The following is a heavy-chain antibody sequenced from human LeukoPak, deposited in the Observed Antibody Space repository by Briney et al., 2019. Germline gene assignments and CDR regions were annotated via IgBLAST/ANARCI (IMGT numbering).Heavy chain of an antibody. CDR3: ARGRFRWELEIRDSDY. CDR1: GYTFTGYY. J-gene: IGHJ4*02. V-gene: IGHV1-8*02. Sequence: GASVKVSCKASGYTFTGYYMHWVRQAPGQGLEWMGWVNPNSGNTGYAQTFQGRVTMTRNTSISTAYMELSSLRSKDTAVYYCARGRFRWELEIRDSDYWGQGTLVTVSS. D-gene: IGHD1-26*01. CDR2: VNPNSGNT.